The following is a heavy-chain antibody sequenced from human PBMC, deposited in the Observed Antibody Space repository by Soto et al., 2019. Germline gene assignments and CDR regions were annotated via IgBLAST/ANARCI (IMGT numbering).Heavy chain of an antibody. Sequence: SETLSLTCTVSGGSINSGGYSWTWIRQPPGKGLEWIGFVYHTGTTYYSPSLKSPVTISVDRSKNQFSLKLTSVSAADTAVYYCARDKITGLFDYWGQGTLVTVSS. J-gene: IGHJ4*02. D-gene: IGHD2-8*02. CDR3: ARDKITGLFDY. CDR1: GGSINSGGYS. CDR2: VYHTGTT. V-gene: IGHV4-30-2*01.